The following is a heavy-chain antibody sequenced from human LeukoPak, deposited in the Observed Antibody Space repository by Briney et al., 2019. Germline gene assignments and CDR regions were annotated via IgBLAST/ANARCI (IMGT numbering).Heavy chain of an antibody. Sequence: TGGSLRLYCAASAFTFSXYSMNWVRQAPGKGLEWGXYISSSSSTIYYADSVKGRFTISRDNAKNSLYLQMNSLRAEDTAVYYCSRVQAVAGSNWFDPWGQGTLVTVSS. CDR1: AFTFSXYS. V-gene: IGHV3-48*01. D-gene: IGHD6-19*01. CDR3: SRVQAVAGSNWFDP. CDR2: ISSSSSTI. J-gene: IGHJ5*02.